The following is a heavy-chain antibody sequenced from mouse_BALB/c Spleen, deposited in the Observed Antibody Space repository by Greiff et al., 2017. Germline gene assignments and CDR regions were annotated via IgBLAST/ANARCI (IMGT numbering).Heavy chain of an antibody. Sequence: EVQLVESGGGLVQPGGSMKLSCVASGFTFSNYWMNWVRQSPEKGLEWVAEIRLKSNNYATHYAESVKGRFTISRDDSKSSVYLQMNNLRAEDTGIYYCTRLPYYYGSDFDVWGAGTTVTVSS. CDR2: IRLKSNNYAT. CDR1: GFTFSNYW. D-gene: IGHD1-1*01. J-gene: IGHJ1*01. V-gene: IGHV6-6*02. CDR3: TRLPYYYGSDFDV.